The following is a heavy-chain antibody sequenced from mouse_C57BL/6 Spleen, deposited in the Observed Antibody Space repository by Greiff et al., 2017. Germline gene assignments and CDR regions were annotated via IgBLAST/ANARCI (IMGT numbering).Heavy chain of an antibody. D-gene: IGHD2-3*01. V-gene: IGHV5-6*01. CDR1: GFTFSSYG. Sequence: EVNVVESGGDLVKPGGSLKLSCAASGFTFSSYGMSWVRQTPDKRLEWVATISSGGSYTYYPDSVKGRFTISRDNAKNTLYLQMSSLKSEDTAMYYCARHDYDGSHFDYWGQGTTLTVSS. CDR3: ARHDYDGSHFDY. J-gene: IGHJ2*01. CDR2: ISSGGSYT.